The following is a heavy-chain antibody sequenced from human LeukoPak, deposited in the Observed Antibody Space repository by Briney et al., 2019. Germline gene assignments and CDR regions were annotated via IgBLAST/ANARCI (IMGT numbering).Heavy chain of an antibody. D-gene: IGHD5-12*01. CDR2: MNPNNGNT. CDR3: ARGLRDEADIVATIIGWFDP. J-gene: IGHJ5*02. CDR1: GGTFSSYA. V-gene: IGHV1-8*02. Sequence: ASVKVSCKASGGTFSSYAINWVRQATGKGLEWMGWMNPNNGNTGYAQKFQGRVTMTRNTSISTAYMELSSLRSEDTAVYYCARGLRDEADIVATIIGWFDPWGQGTLVTVSS.